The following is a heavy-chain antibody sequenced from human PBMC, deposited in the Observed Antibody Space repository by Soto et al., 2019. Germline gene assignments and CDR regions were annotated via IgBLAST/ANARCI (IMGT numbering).Heavy chain of an antibody. J-gene: IGHJ6*02. CDR2: IFPIFGTA. CDR1: GGTFSSYA. CDR3: ARPLGYCSSTSCSPPPPYYYGMDV. V-gene: IGHV1-69*13. D-gene: IGHD2-2*01. Sequence: ASVKVSCKASGGTFSSYAISWVRQAPGQGLEWMGGIFPIFGTANYAQKFQGRVTITADESTSTAYMELSSLRSEDTAVYYCARPLGYCSSTSCSPPPPYYYGMDVWGQGTTVTVSS.